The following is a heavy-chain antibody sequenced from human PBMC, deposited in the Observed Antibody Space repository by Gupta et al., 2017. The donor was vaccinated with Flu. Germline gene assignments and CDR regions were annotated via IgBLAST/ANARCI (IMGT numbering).Heavy chain of an antibody. CDR2: IYHSGST. CDR3: ARDLPTSTIFGVVLGSDAFDI. J-gene: IGHJ3*02. CDR1: GYSISSGYY. Sequence: QVQLQESGPGLVKPSETLSLTCAVSGYSISSGYYWGWIRQPPGKGLEWIGSIYHSGSTYYNPSLKSRVTISVDTSKNQFSLKLSSVTAADTAVYYCARDLPTSTIFGVVLGSDAFDIWGQGTMVTVSS. V-gene: IGHV4-38-2*02. D-gene: IGHD3-3*01.